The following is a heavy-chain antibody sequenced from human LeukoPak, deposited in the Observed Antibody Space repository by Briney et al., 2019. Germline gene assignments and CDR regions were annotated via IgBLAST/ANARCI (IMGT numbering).Heavy chain of an antibody. CDR2: ISGSGAST. V-gene: IGHV3-23*01. D-gene: IGHD3-10*01. CDR3: AKHRWNYYGSGSNAYYFDY. Sequence: GGSLRLSCLTSGFTFSTNAMSWVRQAPGKGLEWISGISGSGASTYYADSVTGRFTISRDNSKNTLYLQMNSLRAEDTAVYYCAKHRWNYYGSGSNAYYFDYWGQGTLVTVSS. CDR1: GFTFSTNA. J-gene: IGHJ4*02.